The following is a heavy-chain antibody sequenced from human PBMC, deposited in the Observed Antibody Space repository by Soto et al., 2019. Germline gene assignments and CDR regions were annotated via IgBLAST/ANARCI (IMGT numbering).Heavy chain of an antibody. J-gene: IGHJ5*02. CDR3: ARMATSGTLNWFDP. Sequence: WASVKVSCKASGYTFGNIDISWVRQATGQGLEWMGWMNPNSGNTGYAQKFQGRVSMTRNTSITTAYLELSSLRSDDTAIYYCARMATSGTLNWFDPWGQGTLVTVSS. CDR1: GYTFGNID. CDR2: MNPNSGNT. V-gene: IGHV1-8*01.